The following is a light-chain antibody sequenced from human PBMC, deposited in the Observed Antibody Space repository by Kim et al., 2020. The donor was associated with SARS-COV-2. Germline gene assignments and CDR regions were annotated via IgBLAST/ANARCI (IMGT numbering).Light chain of an antibody. CDR1: CLRSYS. V-gene: IGLV3-19*01. CDR3: NSRDTTAYRYV. J-gene: IGLJ1*01. Sequence: SSELTQDPDVSVALGQTVRITCQGDCLRSYSASWYQQKPGQAPVFVMYGNNNRPSGIPDRFSGSSSGNTATLTITGVQAEDEADYYCNSRDTTAYRYVFGTGTKVTVL. CDR2: GNN.